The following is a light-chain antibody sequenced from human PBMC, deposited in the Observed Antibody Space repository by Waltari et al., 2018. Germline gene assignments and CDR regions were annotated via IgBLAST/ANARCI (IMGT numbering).Light chain of an antibody. Sequence: QSALSQPASVSGSPGQSLTITCTGASTDLASYNLVAWYQHHPNRAPKLIIYEATKRPSGVSRRFSGAKSGATASLRMSGLQADDEADYYCCSYTGSSTSYGCGGGTKVTVL. CDR1: STDLASYNL. V-gene: IGLV2-23*01. CDR2: EAT. CDR3: CSYTGSSTSYG. J-gene: IGLJ1*01.